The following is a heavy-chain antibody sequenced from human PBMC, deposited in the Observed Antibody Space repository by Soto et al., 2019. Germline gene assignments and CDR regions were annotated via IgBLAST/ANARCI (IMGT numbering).Heavy chain of an antibody. J-gene: IGHJ6*02. CDR3: AREMVIVATNYYYYGMDV. V-gene: IGHV3-11*01. Sequence: PGGSLRLSCAASGFTFSDFYMSWIRQAPGKGLEWVSYISGSGGTIYYADSVKGRFTISRDNAKNSLYLHMTSLRAEDTAIYYCAREMVIVATNYYYYGMDVWGQGTTVTV. CDR2: ISGSGGTI. D-gene: IGHD2-15*01. CDR1: GFTFSDFY.